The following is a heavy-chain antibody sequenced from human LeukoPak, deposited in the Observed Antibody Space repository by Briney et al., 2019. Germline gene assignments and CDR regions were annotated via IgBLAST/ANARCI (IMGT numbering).Heavy chain of an antibody. J-gene: IGHJ4*02. V-gene: IGHV3-15*01. D-gene: IGHD3-10*01. Sequence: GGSLRLSCAASGFSFSSYSLNWVRQAPGKGLEWVGRIKTKTEGGTTGYAAPVKGRFTISRDDSKNTVYLQMNSLKTEDTAVYYCASYGSGSHDYWGQGSLVTVSS. CDR1: GFSFSSYS. CDR3: ASYGSGSHDY. CDR2: IKTKTEGGTT.